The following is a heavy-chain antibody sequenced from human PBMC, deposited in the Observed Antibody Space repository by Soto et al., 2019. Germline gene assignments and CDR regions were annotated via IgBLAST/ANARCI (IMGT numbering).Heavy chain of an antibody. Sequence: SETLSLTCTVSGGSISSYYWSWIRQPPGKGLEWIGYIYYSGSTNYNPSLKSRVTISVDTSKNQFSLKLSSVTAADTAVYYCARERAYSSGYPVYYYYGMDVWGQGTTVTVSS. CDR1: GGSISSYY. CDR2: IYYSGST. V-gene: IGHV4-59*01. CDR3: ARERAYSSGYPVYYYYGMDV. J-gene: IGHJ6*02. D-gene: IGHD3-22*01.